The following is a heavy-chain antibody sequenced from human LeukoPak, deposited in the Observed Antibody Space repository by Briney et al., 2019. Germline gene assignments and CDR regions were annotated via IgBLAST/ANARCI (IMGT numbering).Heavy chain of an antibody. V-gene: IGHV1-18*04. J-gene: IGHJ4*02. CDR3: TRDHCRGDNCPSFDY. D-gene: IGHD2-15*01. CDR2: IGAYNGDT. CDR1: GYTFTSFG. Sequence: ASVKVSCKPSGYTFTSFGISWVRQTPGQGLEWMGWIGAYNGDTNYAQKFQGRVTMTTDTSTSTAYMDLRSLRSDDTAVYYCTRDHCRGDNCPSFDYWGQGTLVTVSS.